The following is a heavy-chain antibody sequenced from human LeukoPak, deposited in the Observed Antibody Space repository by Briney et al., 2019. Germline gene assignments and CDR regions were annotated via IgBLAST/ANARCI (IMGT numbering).Heavy chain of an antibody. D-gene: IGHD3-10*01. J-gene: IGHJ4*02. CDR3: AKSFWWFGEFSPFDY. CDR1: GFTFSNYV. V-gene: IGHV3-23*01. Sequence: GGSLRLSCAASGFTFSNYVMSWVRQAPGKGLEWVSGIRGSGGSTYYADSVKGRFTISRDNSKNTLYLQMNSLRAEDTAVYYCAKSFWWFGEFSPFDYWGQGTLVTVSS. CDR2: IRGSGGST.